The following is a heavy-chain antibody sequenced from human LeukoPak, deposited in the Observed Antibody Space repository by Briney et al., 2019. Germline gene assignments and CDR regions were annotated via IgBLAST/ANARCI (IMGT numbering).Heavy chain of an antibody. CDR3: AKGGGSNLLVN. V-gene: IGHV3-23*01. CDR2: ISDGGGYT. Sequence: SGGSLRLSCAASGFTFSNYAMTWVRQAPGKGLEWVSTISDGGGYTYYADSVKGRFTISRDNSKNTLHLQMNSLRAEDTAVYYCAKGGGSNLLVNWGQGTLATVSS. D-gene: IGHD2-2*01. CDR1: GFTFSNYA. J-gene: IGHJ4*02.